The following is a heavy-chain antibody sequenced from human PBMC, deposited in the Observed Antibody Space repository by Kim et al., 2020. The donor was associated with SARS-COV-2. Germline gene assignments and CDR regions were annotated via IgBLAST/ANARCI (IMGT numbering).Heavy chain of an antibody. J-gene: IGHJ5*02. V-gene: IGHV4-34*01. CDR2: INHSGST. Sequence: SETLSLTCAVYGGSFSGYYWSWIRQPPGKGLEWIGEINHSGSTNYNPSLKSRVTISVDTSKNQFSLKLSSVTAADTAVYYCARLGFSSSWYDRFDPWGQGTLVTVSS. CDR3: ARLGFSSSWYDRFDP. D-gene: IGHD6-13*01. CDR1: GGSFSGYY.